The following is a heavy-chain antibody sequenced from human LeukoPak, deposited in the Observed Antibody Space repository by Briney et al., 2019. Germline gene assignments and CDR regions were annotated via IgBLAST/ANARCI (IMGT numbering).Heavy chain of an antibody. CDR3: ARDRPNYYDSSGYYDY. J-gene: IGHJ4*02. D-gene: IGHD3-22*01. CDR1: GFTFSSYA. V-gene: IGHV3-64*01. Sequence: GGSLRLSCAASGFTFSSYAMHWVRQAPGKGLEYVSAISSNGGSTYYANSVKGRFTISRDNSKNTLYLQMGSLRAEDMAVYYGARDRPNYYDSSGYYDYWGQGTLVTVSS. CDR2: ISSNGGST.